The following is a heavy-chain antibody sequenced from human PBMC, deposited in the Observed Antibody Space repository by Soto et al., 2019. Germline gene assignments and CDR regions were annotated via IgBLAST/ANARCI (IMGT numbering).Heavy chain of an antibody. CDR3: ARTTYCGGDCYFSPLPGYGGMDV. CDR1: GGSISSGDYY. CDR2: IYYSGST. Sequence: QVQLQESGPGLVKPSQTLSLTCTVSGGSISSGDYYWSWIRQPPGKGLEWIGYIYYSGSTYYNPSLKSRVTISVDTSKNQFSLKLSSVTAADTAVYYCARTTYCGGDCYFSPLPGYGGMDVWGQGTTVTVSS. D-gene: IGHD2-21*02. V-gene: IGHV4-30-4*01. J-gene: IGHJ6*02.